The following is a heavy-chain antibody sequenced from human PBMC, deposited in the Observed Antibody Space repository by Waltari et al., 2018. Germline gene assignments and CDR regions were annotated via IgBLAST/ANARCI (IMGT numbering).Heavy chain of an antibody. Sequence: EVQLVQSGAEVIKPGESLTISCKGSGYSFTSYWIFWVRQMPGKGLEWMGIIYPGDSDTRYSPSFQGQVTISADKSISTAYLQWSSLKASDTAMYYCATGGISLTWDIYYFDYWGQGTLVTVSS. CDR1: GYSFTSYW. J-gene: IGHJ4*02. V-gene: IGHV5-51*01. CDR2: IYPGDSDT. D-gene: IGHD2-15*01. CDR3: ATGGISLTWDIYYFDY.